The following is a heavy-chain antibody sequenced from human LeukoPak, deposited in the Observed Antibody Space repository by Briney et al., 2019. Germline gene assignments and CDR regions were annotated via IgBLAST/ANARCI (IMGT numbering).Heavy chain of an antibody. D-gene: IGHD1-26*01. Sequence: ASVKVSCKASGYTFTRYGISWVRQAPGQGLEWMGWLSAYNGNTNYAQKLQGRVTMTTDTSTGTAYMELRSLRSDDTAVYYCARVAAVGYSGSYFFDYWGQGTLVTVSS. CDR3: ARVAAVGYSGSYFFDY. CDR1: GYTFTRYG. J-gene: IGHJ4*02. V-gene: IGHV1-18*01. CDR2: LSAYNGNT.